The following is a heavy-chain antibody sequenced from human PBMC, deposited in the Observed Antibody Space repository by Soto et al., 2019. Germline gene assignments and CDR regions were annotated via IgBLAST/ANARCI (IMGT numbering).Heavy chain of an antibody. D-gene: IGHD6-13*01. CDR2: IYYSGST. CDR3: ARDGSSWYPTYYFDY. CDR1: GGSISSYY. V-gene: IGHV4-59*01. Sequence: SETLSLTCTVSGGSISSYYRSWIRQPPGKGLEWIGYIYYSGSTNYNPSLKSRVTISVDTSKNQFSLKLSSVTAADTAVYYCARDGSSWYPTYYFDYWGQGTLVTVSS. J-gene: IGHJ4*02.